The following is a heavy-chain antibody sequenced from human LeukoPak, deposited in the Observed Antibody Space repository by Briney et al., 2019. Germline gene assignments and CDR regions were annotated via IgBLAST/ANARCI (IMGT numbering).Heavy chain of an antibody. CDR3: ARGKTSSQPYDLDY. Sequence: PGGSLRLSCAASGFIFSSYSMNWVRQAPGKGLEWVSSISSSSSYIYYADSVKGRFTISRDNAKNSLYLQMNSLRAEDTAVYYCARGKTSSQPYDLDYWGQGTLVTVSS. V-gene: IGHV3-21*01. CDR1: GFIFSSYS. J-gene: IGHJ4*02. CDR2: ISSSSSYI. D-gene: IGHD6-13*01.